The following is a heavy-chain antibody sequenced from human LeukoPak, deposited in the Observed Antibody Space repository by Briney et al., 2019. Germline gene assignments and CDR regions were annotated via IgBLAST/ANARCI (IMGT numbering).Heavy chain of an antibody. J-gene: IGHJ6*02. CDR3: ARVLLPLYGMDV. CDR2: IWYDGSNK. Sequence: PGGSLRLSCAASGFTFSSYAMSWVRQAPGKGLEWVAVIWYDGSNKYYADSVKGRFTISRDNSKNTLYLQMNSLRAEDTAVYYCARVLLPLYGMDVWGQGTTVTVSS. V-gene: IGHV3-33*08. D-gene: IGHD3-22*01. CDR1: GFTFSSYA.